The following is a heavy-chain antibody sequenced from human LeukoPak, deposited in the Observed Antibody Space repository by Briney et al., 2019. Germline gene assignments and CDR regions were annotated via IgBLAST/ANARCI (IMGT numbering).Heavy chain of an antibody. V-gene: IGHV3-33*06. D-gene: IGHD3-10*01. CDR1: GFTFSSYG. J-gene: IGHJ4*02. CDR2: VWDDGSSQ. CDR3: AKDQWSSDY. Sequence: GGSLRLSCAASGFTFSSYGMNWVRQAPGKGLEWVAVVWDDGSSQNYADSVKGRFTISRDNSKNTLYLQMNSLRAEDTAVYYCAKDQWSSDYWGQGTLVSVSS.